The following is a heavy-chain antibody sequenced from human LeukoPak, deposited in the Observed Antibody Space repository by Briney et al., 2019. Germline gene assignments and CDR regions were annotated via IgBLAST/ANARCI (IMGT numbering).Heavy chain of an antibody. J-gene: IGHJ4*02. V-gene: IGHV3-64*01. CDR2: ISNDGLST. Sequence: PGGSLRLSCAASGFTFNNYFMHWVRQSPGKGLEYVSAISNDGLSTFYVKSVKGRFTISRDNSKNTLYLQMGSLRAEDLAVYYCARAPHYYGSGLYYFDLWGQGNLVTVSS. CDR3: ARAPHYYGSGLYYFDL. D-gene: IGHD3-10*01. CDR1: GFTFNNYF.